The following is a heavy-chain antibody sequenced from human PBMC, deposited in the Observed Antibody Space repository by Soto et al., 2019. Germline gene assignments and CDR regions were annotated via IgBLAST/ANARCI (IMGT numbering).Heavy chain of an antibody. CDR1: GYTFTSYD. CDR3: ARGIKYGAYSRWFDP. D-gene: IGHD4-17*01. V-gene: IGHV1-8*01. Sequence: QVQLVQSGAEVKKPGASVKVSCKASGYTFTSYDINWVRQATGQGLEYLGWMNPNSGNTAYVQKFQGRVTMTWDTSITTAYMELSSLRSEDTAVYFCARGIKYGAYSRWFDPCGQGTLVTVSS. J-gene: IGHJ5*02. CDR2: MNPNSGNT.